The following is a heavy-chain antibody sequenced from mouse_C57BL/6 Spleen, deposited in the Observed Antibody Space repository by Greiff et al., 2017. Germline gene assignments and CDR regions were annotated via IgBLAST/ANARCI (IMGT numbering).Heavy chain of an antibody. Sequence: QVQLKQPGAELVRPGSSVKLSCKASGYTFTSYWMHWVKQRPIQGLEWIGNIDPSDSETHYNQKFKDKATLTVDKSSSTAYMQLSSLTSEDSAVYYCARSGTTGLYWGQGTTLTVSS. V-gene: IGHV1-52*01. CDR2: IDPSDSET. CDR1: GYTFTSYW. CDR3: ARSGTTGLY. J-gene: IGHJ2*01. D-gene: IGHD1-1*01.